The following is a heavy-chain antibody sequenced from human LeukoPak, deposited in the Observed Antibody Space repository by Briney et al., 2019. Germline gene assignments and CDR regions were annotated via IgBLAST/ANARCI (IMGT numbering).Heavy chain of an antibody. J-gene: IGHJ6*03. CDR1: GYSISSGYY. CDR3: ARLTGGDGYKYYYYMDV. Sequence: SETLSLTCAVSGYSISSGYYWGWIRQPPGKGLEWIGSIYHSGSTYYNPSLKSRVTISVDTSKNQFSLKLSSVAAADTAVYYCARLTGGDGYKYYYYMDVWGKGTTVTVSS. D-gene: IGHD5-24*01. V-gene: IGHV4-38-2*01. CDR2: IYHSGST.